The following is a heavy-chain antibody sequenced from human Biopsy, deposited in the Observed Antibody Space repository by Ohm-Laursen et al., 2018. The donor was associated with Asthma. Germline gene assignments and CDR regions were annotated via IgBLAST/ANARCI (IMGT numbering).Heavy chain of an antibody. D-gene: IGHD3-10*01. J-gene: IGHJ6*02. CDR3: ARAVDYSHYYGIDV. Sequence: SSVKVSCKSSGYTFNSAGITWVRQAPGQGLEWMGWISGYNGNTKVAQKLQDRVTMITDTSTSTAYMELRSLRSDDTAVYFCARAVDYSHYYGIDVWGQGATVTVS. CDR2: ISGYNGNT. CDR1: GYTFNSAG. V-gene: IGHV1-18*01.